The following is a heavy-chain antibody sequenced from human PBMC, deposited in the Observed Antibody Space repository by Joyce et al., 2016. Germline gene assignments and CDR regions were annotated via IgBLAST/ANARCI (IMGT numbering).Heavy chain of an antibody. D-gene: IGHD2-21*02. CDR1: GFSFSSYS. J-gene: IGHJ1*01. CDR3: ARELAVVVTAIPDRYFQH. V-gene: IGHV3-48*02. Sequence: EVQLVVSGGGLVQPGGSLRLSCAASGFSFSSYSMNWVHQAPGTGLEWVSYISSSSSTRHYADSVRGRFTITRDKAKNSLYLQMNSLRDEDTAVYYCARELAVVVTAIPDRYFQHWGQGTLVSVSS. CDR2: ISSSSSTR.